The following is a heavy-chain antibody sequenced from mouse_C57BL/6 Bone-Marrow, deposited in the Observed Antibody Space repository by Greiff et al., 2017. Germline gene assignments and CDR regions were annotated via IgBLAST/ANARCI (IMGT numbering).Heavy chain of an antibody. CDR3: ARYKDYGPTWVAY. Sequence: VQLKESGGGLVQPGGSLSLSCAASGFTFTDYYMSWVRQPPGKALEWLGFIRNKANGYTTEYSASVKGRFTISRDNSQSILYLQMNALRAEDSATYYCARYKDYGPTWVAYWGQGTLVTVSA. CDR2: IRNKANGYTT. V-gene: IGHV7-3*01. D-gene: IGHD1-1*01. CDR1: GFTFTDYY. J-gene: IGHJ3*01.